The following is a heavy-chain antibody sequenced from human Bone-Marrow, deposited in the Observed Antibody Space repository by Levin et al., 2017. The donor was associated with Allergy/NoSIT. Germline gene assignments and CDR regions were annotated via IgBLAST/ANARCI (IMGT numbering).Heavy chain of an antibody. CDR3: ARVDVAVTATPFDL. D-gene: IGHD2-21*02. V-gene: IGHV4-34*01. J-gene: IGHJ2*01. CDR2: INRSGYT. Sequence: GSLRLSCAVSGGSLGENYWTWIRQPPGKGLEWIGEINRSGYTKYNPSLKSRVIISVDTSKNQFSLKLTSVTAADTSVYYCARVDVAVTATPFDLWGRGSLVTVSS. CDR1: GGSLGENY.